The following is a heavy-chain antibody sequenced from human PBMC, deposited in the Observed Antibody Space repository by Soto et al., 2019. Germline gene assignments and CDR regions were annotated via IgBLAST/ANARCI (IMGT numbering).Heavy chain of an antibody. Sequence: AGGSLRLSCAASGFTFSTYAMTWVRQAPGKGLDWVSAISGSNNSTYYADSVKGRFTISRDNSKNTLYLQMNSLRVEDTAVYYCAKDYFEGFWGQGTLVTVSS. D-gene: IGHD3-22*01. CDR2: ISGSNNST. CDR3: AKDYFEGF. V-gene: IGHV3-23*01. J-gene: IGHJ4*02. CDR1: GFTFSTYA.